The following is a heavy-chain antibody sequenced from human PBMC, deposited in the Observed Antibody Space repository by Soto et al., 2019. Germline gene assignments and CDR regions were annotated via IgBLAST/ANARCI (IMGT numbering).Heavy chain of an antibody. CDR3: AKDTTDSYGYGYYYYGMDV. CDR2: ISGSGGST. Sequence: GGSLRLSCAASGFTFSAYAMNWVRQAPGKGLEWVSAISGSGGSTYYADSVKGRFTISRDNSKNTLYLQMNSLRAEDTAVYYCAKDTTDSYGYGYYYYGMDVWGQGTTVTVSS. J-gene: IGHJ6*02. V-gene: IGHV3-23*01. CDR1: GFTFSAYA. D-gene: IGHD5-18*01.